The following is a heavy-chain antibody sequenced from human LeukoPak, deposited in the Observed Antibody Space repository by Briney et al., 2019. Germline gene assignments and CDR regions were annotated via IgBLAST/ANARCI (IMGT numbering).Heavy chain of an antibody. CDR2: IYYSGST. CDR3: ARRGGYYGSGFFAFDI. D-gene: IGHD3-10*01. J-gene: IGHJ3*02. V-gene: IGHV4-39*01. Sequence: SETLSLTCTVSGGSISSYYWGWLRQPPGKGLEWIGSIYYSGSTYYNPSLKSRVTISVDTSKNQFSLKLSSVTAADTAVYYCARRGGYYGSGFFAFDIWGQGTMVTVSS. CDR1: GGSISSYY.